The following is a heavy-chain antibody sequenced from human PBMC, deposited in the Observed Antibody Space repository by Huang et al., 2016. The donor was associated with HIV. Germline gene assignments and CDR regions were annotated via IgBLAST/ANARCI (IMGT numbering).Heavy chain of an antibody. CDR3: ARHFGSWSGYFDS. V-gene: IGHV4-39*01. CDR1: GGSITDSNYY. CDR2: IYYSGDT. J-gene: IGHJ4*02. Sequence: QLQLQESGPGLVRPSETLSLICTVSGGSITDSNYYWGWIRQPPGKGLEWIGRIYYSGDTDYTPSLKSRITMSVETSKNRFSLDIRSVAVADTAIYYCARHFGSWSGYFDSWGQGTLVPVSS. D-gene: IGHD3-10*01.